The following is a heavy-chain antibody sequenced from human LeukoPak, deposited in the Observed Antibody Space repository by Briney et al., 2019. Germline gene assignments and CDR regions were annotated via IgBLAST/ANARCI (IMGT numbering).Heavy chain of an antibody. CDR3: ANRRWLVSSFDY. J-gene: IGHJ4*02. CDR2: ISSSGSTI. V-gene: IGHV3-11*01. D-gene: IGHD6-19*01. Sequence: GGSLRLSCAASGFTLSDYYMSWIRQAPGKGLEWVSYISSSGSTIYYADSVKGRFTISRDNAKNSLYLQMNSLRAEDTAVYYCANRRWLVSSFDYWGQGTLVTVSS. CDR1: GFTLSDYY.